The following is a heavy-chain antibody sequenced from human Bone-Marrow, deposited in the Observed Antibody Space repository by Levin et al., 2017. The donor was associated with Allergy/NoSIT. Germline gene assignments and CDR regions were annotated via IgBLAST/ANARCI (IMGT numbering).Heavy chain of an antibody. CDR1: GYTFTSYG. D-gene: IGHD2-8*01. CDR2: ISAYNGNT. Sequence: ASVKVSCKASGYTFTSYGISWVRQAPGQGLEWMGWISAYNGNTNYAQKLQGRVTMTTDTSTSTAYMELRSLRSDDTAVYYCARVPPSGVYAIRPPFDYWGQGTLVTVSS. J-gene: IGHJ4*02. V-gene: IGHV1-18*01. CDR3: ARVPPSGVYAIRPPFDY.